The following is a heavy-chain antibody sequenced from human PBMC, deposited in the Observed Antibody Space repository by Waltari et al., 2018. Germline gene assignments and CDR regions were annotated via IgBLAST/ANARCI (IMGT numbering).Heavy chain of an antibody. CDR3: ARDRGRGLYLDV. Sequence: QLQESGPGLVKPSGTLSLSCAVSGDSVTSANWWCWVRQSPQRGLEWIGKVLSTGKTNYSPYFASRVTMSLDASNIQFPLKVTSATAADTAVYYCARDRGRGLYLDVWGPGTLVTVSP. CDR2: VLSTGKT. J-gene: IGHJ4*02. D-gene: IGHD2-15*01. V-gene: IGHV4-4*02. CDR1: GDSVTSANW.